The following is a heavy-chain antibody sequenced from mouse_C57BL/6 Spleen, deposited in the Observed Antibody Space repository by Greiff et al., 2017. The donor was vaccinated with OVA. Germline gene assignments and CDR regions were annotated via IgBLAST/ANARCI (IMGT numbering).Heavy chain of an antibody. V-gene: IGHV1-53*01. CDR2: INPSNGGT. D-gene: IGHD4-1*02. CDR1: GYTFTSYW. Sequence: QVQLKESGTELVKPGASVKLSCKASGYTFTSYWMHWVKQRPGQGLEWIGNINPSNGGTNYNEKFKSKATLTVDKSSSTAYMQLSSLTSEDSAVYYCAREGQLGPEGVFDYWGQGTTLTVSS. J-gene: IGHJ2*01. CDR3: AREGQLGPEGVFDY.